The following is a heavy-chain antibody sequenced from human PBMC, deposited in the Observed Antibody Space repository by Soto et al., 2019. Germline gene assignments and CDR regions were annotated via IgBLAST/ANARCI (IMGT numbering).Heavy chain of an antibody. CDR3: VRLDGSYYPDY. Sequence: SPRISCAACGLTFSDHYMDLVRQAPGKGLEWVGRAGNKAHSFTTEYAASVKGRFTISRDDSKNSLYLQMNSLKTEDTVVYYCVRLDGSYYPDYWGQGTLVTVSS. D-gene: IGHD1-26*01. V-gene: IGHV3-72*01. J-gene: IGHJ4*02. CDR2: AGNKAHSFTT. CDR1: GLTFSDHY.